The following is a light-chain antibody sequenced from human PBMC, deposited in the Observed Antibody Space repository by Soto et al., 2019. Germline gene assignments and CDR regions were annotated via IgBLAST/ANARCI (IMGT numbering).Light chain of an antibody. CDR1: QSVSSN. Sequence: EIEMTQSPATLSVSPGERATLSCRASQSVSSNLAWYQQKPGQAPRLHIYGASTRATGIPARFCGSGSGTEFTLTISSLQPEDFAVYYCQQYNNWPRTFGQGTKVEIK. CDR3: QQYNNWPRT. CDR2: GAS. J-gene: IGKJ1*01. V-gene: IGKV3-15*01.